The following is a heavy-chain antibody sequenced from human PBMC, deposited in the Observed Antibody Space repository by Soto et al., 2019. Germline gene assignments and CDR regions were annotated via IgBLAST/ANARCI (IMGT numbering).Heavy chain of an antibody. J-gene: IGHJ4*02. Sequence: PGGYLRLSCAASGFTFSSYAMSWVRQAPGKGLERVSTISGSGGSTYYADSVKGRFTISRDNSKNTLYLQMNSLRAEDTAVYYCAKWYGSGSYLYYFDYWGQGTLVTVSS. CDR2: ISGSGGST. V-gene: IGHV3-23*01. D-gene: IGHD3-10*01. CDR3: AKWYGSGSYLYYFDY. CDR1: GFTFSSYA.